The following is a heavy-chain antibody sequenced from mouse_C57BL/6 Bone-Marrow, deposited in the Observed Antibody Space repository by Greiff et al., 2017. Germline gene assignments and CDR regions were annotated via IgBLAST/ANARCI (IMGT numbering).Heavy chain of an antibody. D-gene: IGHD2-2*01. V-gene: IGHV1-81*01. CDR2: IYPRSGNT. CDR3: ARLVVTTGTWFAY. J-gene: IGHJ3*01. CDR1: GYTFTSYG. Sequence: LVESGAELARPGASVKLSCKASGYTFTSYGISWVKQRTGQGLEWIGEIYPRSGNTYYNEKFKGKATLTAAKSSSTAYMERRSLTSEDSAVYFCARLVVTTGTWFAYWGQGTLVTVSA.